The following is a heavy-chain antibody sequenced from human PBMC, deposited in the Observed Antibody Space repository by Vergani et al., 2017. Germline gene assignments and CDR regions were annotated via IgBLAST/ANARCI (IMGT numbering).Heavy chain of an antibody. Sequence: QVQLQESGPGLVKPSQTLSLTCTVSGGSISSGSYYWSWIRQPAGKGLEWIGRIYTSGSTNYNPSLKSRVTISVDTSKNQFSLKLSSVTAADTAVYYCARDTPLQDYGMDVWGQGTTVTVSS. CDR1: GGSISSGSYY. CDR3: ARDTPLQDYGMDV. D-gene: IGHD4-11*01. V-gene: IGHV4-61*02. CDR2: IYTSGST. J-gene: IGHJ6*02.